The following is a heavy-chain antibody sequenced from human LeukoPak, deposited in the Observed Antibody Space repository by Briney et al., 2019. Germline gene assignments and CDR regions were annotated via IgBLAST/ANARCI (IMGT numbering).Heavy chain of an antibody. V-gene: IGHV3-23*01. CDR2: ICASGGTT. D-gene: IGHD2-2*01. CDR1: GFTFSNYA. Sequence: PGRSLRLSWAVSGFTFSNYAMTWVRQAPGKGLEWVSVICASGGTTYYADSVKGWFTISRDNSKGTLYLQMNSLRAEERALYYCAKGGPYCISTDCAQTFDCWGQGTLVTVSS. J-gene: IGHJ4*02. CDR3: AKGGPYCISTDCAQTFDC.